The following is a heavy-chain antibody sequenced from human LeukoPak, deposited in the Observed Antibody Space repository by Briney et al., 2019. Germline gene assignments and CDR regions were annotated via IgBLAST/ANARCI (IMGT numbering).Heavy chain of an antibody. D-gene: IGHD2-15*01. V-gene: IGHV3-21*04. CDR3: AKELGGYCSGGSCTIAPIDY. CDR1: GFTFSSYS. CDR2: ISSSSSYI. Sequence: GGSLRLSCAASGFTFSSYSMNWVRQAPGKGLEWVSSISSSSSYIYYADSVKGRFTISRDNAKNSLYLQMNSLRAEDTALYYCAKELGGYCSGGSCTIAPIDYWGQGTLVTVSS. J-gene: IGHJ4*02.